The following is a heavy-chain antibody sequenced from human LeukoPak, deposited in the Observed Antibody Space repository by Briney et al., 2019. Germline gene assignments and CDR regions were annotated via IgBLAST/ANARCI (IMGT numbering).Heavy chain of an antibody. J-gene: IGHJ4*02. V-gene: IGHV7-4-1*02. Sequence: ASVKVSCKASGYTFTSYAMNWVRQAPGQGLEWMGWINTNTGNPTYAQGFTGRFVFSLDTSVSTAYLQISSLKAEDTAVYYCASLAYYYDSSGFYLNWGQGTLVTVSS. D-gene: IGHD3-22*01. CDR2: INTNTGNP. CDR3: ASLAYYYDSSGFYLN. CDR1: GYTFTSYA.